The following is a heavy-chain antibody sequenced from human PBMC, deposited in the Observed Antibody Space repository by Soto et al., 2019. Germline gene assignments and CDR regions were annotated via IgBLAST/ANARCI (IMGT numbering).Heavy chain of an antibody. Sequence: ASVKVSCKASGYTFTSYAMHWVRQAPGQRLEWMGWINAGHGNTKYSQKFQGRVTITRDTSASTAYMERSSMRSEDTAVYYCARGYYDFWSGYSTSVYFDYWGQGTLVTVSS. CDR1: GYTFTSYA. CDR2: INAGHGNT. CDR3: ARGYYDFWSGYSTSVYFDY. D-gene: IGHD3-3*01. J-gene: IGHJ4*02. V-gene: IGHV1-3*01.